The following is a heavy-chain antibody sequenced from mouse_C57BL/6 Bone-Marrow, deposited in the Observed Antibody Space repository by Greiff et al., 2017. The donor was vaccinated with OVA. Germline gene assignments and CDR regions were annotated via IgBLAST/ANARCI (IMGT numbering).Heavy chain of an antibody. CDR1: GYAFSSSW. CDR3: ARDDDGYPYYYAMDY. D-gene: IGHD2-3*01. J-gene: IGHJ4*01. V-gene: IGHV1-82*01. CDR2: IYPGDGDT. Sequence: QVQLKQSGPELVKPGASVKISCKASGYAFSSSWMNWVKQRPGKGLEWIGRIYPGDGDTNYNGKFKGKATLTADKSSSTAYMQLISLTSEDSAVYFCARDDDGYPYYYAMDYWGQGTSVTVSS.